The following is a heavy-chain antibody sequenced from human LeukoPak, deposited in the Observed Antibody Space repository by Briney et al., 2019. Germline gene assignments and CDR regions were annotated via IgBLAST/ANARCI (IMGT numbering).Heavy chain of an antibody. Sequence: SETLSLTCAVYGGSFSGYYWSWIRQPPGKGLEWIGEINHSGSTNYNPSLKSRVTISVDTFKNQFSLKLSSVTAADTAVYYCARGQIGGWYVDYWGQGTLVTVSS. D-gene: IGHD6-19*01. CDR1: GGSFSGYY. CDR3: ARGQIGGWYVDY. J-gene: IGHJ4*02. CDR2: INHSGST. V-gene: IGHV4-34*01.